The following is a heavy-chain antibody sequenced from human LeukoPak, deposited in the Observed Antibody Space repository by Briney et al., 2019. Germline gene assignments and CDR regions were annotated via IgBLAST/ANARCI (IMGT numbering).Heavy chain of an antibody. D-gene: IGHD3-3*01. CDR2: IKQDGSEK. CDR3: AREGNDFWSGYYGGLFDY. CDR1: GFTFDDYD. J-gene: IGHJ4*02. Sequence: GGSLRLSCATSGFTFDDYDMSWVRQAPGKGLEWVANIKQDGSEKYYVDSVKGRFTISRDNAKNSLYLQMNSLRAEDTAVYYCAREGNDFWSGYYGGLFDYWGQGTLVTVSS. V-gene: IGHV3-7*01.